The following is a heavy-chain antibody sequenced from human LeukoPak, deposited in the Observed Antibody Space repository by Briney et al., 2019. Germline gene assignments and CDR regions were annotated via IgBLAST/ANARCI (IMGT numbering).Heavy chain of an antibody. D-gene: IGHD1-26*01. V-gene: IGHV4-59*08. CDR2: IYYSGST. CDR3: ARHVVQYSGSYSSLDY. CDR1: GGSISSYY. J-gene: IGHJ4*02. Sequence: SETLSLTCTVSGGSISSYYWSWIRQPPGKGLEWIGYIYYSGSTNYNPSLKSRVTISVDTSKNQFSLKLSSVTAADTAVYYCARHVVQYSGSYSSLDYWGQGTLVTVSS.